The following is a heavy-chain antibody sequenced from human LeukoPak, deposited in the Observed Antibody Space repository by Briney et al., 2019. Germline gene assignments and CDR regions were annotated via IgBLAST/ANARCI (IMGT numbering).Heavy chain of an antibody. V-gene: IGHV3-23*01. J-gene: IGHJ4*02. CDR2: ISETGRST. CDR3: AKDGQNLGYGGSYFDY. D-gene: IGHD4-23*01. Sequence: PGGSLRLSCVASGFTFSTFAMNWVRQAPGKGLEWVSTISETGRSTYYADSVKGQFTISRDNSKNTLYLQMNSLRAEDTAVYYCAKDGQNLGYGGSYFDYWGQGTLVTVSS. CDR1: GFTFSTFA.